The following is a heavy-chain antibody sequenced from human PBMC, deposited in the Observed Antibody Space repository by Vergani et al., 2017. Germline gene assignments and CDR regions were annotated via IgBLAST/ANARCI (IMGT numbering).Heavy chain of an antibody. J-gene: IGHJ4*02. D-gene: IGHD5-12*01. CDR3: ARGGGYFTFDY. CDR2: ISSSSSTI. V-gene: IGHV3-48*01. CDR1: GFTFSSYS. Sequence: EVQLLESGGGLVQPGGSLRLSCAASGFTFSSYSMNWVRQAPGKGLEWVSYISSSSSTIYYADSVKGRFTISRDNAKNSLYLQMNSLRAEDTAVYYCARGGGYFTFDYWGQGTLVTVSS.